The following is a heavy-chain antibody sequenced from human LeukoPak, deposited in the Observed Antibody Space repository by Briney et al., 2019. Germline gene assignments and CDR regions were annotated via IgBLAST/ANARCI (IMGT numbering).Heavy chain of an antibody. CDR3: AKSVVVITFRFDD. CDR1: GVTLSNYA. CDR2: INGGGSNT. J-gene: IGHJ4*02. Sequence: GGSLRLSCVASGVTLSNYAMSWARQAPGKGLEWVSAINGGGSNTYYADSVKGRFTISRDNSKNMLYLQMNSLRADDTAIYYCAKSVVVITFRFDDWGQGALVTVSS. D-gene: IGHD2-15*01. V-gene: IGHV3-23*01.